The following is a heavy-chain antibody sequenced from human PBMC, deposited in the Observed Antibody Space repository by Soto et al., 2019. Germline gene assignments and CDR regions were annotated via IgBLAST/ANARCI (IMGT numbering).Heavy chain of an antibody. CDR1: GGSISSGGYY. V-gene: IGHV4-39*01. CDR3: ARQDIVVVPAAMKYYYYYYGMDV. D-gene: IGHD2-2*01. Sequence: SETLSLTCTVSGGSISSGGYYWSWIRQHPGKGLEWIGYIYYSGSTYYNPSLKSRVTISVDTSKNQFSLKLSSVTAADTAVYYCARQDIVVVPAAMKYYYYYYGMDVWGQGTTVTVSS. J-gene: IGHJ6*02. CDR2: IYYSGST.